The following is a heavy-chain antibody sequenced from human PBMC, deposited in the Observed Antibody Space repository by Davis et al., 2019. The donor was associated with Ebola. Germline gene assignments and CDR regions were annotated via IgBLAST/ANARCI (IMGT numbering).Heavy chain of an antibody. D-gene: IGHD6-19*01. CDR3: TTVEQWLDFDY. Sequence: GESLKISCAASGFTFSSYGMHWVRQAPGKGLEWVAVIWYDGSNKYYADSVKGRFTISRDDSKNTLYLQMNSLKTEDTAVYYCTTVEQWLDFDYWGQGTLGTVSS. J-gene: IGHJ4*02. CDR1: GFTFSSYG. V-gene: IGHV3-33*01. CDR2: IWYDGSNK.